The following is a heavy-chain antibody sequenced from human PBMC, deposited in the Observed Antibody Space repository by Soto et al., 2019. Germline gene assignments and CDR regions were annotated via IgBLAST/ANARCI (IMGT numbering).Heavy chain of an antibody. CDR1: GFLFTSYD. V-gene: IGHV3-23*01. D-gene: IGHD2-2*01. J-gene: IGHJ6*03. CDR2: ISGSGGST. Sequence: GGSLRLSCAASGFLFTSYDIHWVRQAPGKGLEWVSAISGSGGSTYYADSVKGRFTISRDNSKNTLYLQMNSLRAEDTAVYYCAKSLVPADYYYYYMDVWGKGTTVTVSS. CDR3: AKSLVPADYYYYYMDV.